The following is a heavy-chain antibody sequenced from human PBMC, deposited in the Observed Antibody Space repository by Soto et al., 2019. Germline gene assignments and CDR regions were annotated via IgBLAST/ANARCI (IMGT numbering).Heavy chain of an antibody. D-gene: IGHD4-17*01. V-gene: IGHV1-8*01. Sequence: QVQLVQSGAEVKKPGASVKVSCKASGYTFTSYDINWVRQATGQGLEWMGRMNPNSGDTSLAQKFQGRITMTRNTSITPAYRELSSLSSEDTAVYYCARDGSKIDGYGVQLGYWGQGTVVTVSS. CDR2: MNPNSGDT. CDR1: GYTFTSYD. CDR3: ARDGSKIDGYGVQLGY. J-gene: IGHJ4*02.